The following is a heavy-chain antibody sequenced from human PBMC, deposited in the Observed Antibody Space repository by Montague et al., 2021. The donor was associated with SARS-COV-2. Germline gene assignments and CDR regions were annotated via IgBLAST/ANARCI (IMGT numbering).Heavy chain of an antibody. J-gene: IGHJ4*02. CDR1: GGSISSSSYY. Sequence: SETLSLTCTVSGGSISSSSYYRGWIRQPPGKGLEWIGSIYYSGSTYYNPSLKSRVTISVDTSKNQLSLKLSSVTAADTAVYYCARHKRWRIAAAGRDFDYWGQGTLVTVSS. CDR3: ARHKRWRIAAAGRDFDY. D-gene: IGHD6-13*01. CDR2: IYYSGST. V-gene: IGHV4-39*01.